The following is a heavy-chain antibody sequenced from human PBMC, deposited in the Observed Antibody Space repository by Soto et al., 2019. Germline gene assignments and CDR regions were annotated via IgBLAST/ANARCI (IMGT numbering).Heavy chain of an antibody. V-gene: IGHV1-18*01. CDR1: GYTFTSYG. J-gene: IGHJ6*02. CDR3: ARGGIILGCGELNYYGTDG. CDR2: ISAYNGNT. Sequence: SVQVSCKASGYTFTSYGISWVRQAPGQGLEWMGWISAYNGNTNYAQKLQGRVTMTTDTSTSTAYMELRSLRSDDTAVYYCARGGIILGCGELNYYGTDGWGQGNTVTVSS. D-gene: IGHD3-10*01.